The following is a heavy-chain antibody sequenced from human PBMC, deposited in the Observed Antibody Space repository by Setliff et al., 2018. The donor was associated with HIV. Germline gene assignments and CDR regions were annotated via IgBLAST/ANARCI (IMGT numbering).Heavy chain of an antibody. J-gene: IGHJ4*02. D-gene: IGHD6-13*01. CDR2: VYYSGST. Sequence: SETLSLTCIVSGGSISSSSYYWGWIRQPPGKGLEWIGTVYYSGSTYYNPSLKSRVTISVDTSENQFSLKLSSVTAADTVVYYCARDGYSSSWYVISGSFDYWGQGILVTVSS. CDR1: GGSISSSSYY. V-gene: IGHV4-39*07. CDR3: ARDGYSSSWYVISGSFDY.